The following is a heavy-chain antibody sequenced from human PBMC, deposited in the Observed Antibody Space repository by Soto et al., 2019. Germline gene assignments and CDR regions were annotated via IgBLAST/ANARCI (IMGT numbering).Heavy chain of an antibody. CDR1: GVTFSSYA. V-gene: IGHV1-69*01. Sequence: QVQLVQSGAEVKKPGSSVKVSCKASGVTFSSYAISWVRQAPGQGLEWMGGIIPIFGTANYAQKFQGRVTITADESTSTADMELSSLRSEDTAVYYCARSPGGYYDSSGYFAYWGQGTLVTVSS. CDR2: IIPIFGTA. J-gene: IGHJ4*02. D-gene: IGHD3-22*01. CDR3: ARSPGGYYDSSGYFAY.